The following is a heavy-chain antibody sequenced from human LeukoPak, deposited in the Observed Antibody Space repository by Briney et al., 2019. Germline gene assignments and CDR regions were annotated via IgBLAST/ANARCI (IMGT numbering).Heavy chain of an antibody. V-gene: IGHV3-53*01. Sequence: GGSLRLSCAASGFIVSSNYMSWVRQAPGKGLECVSTIYSGGSTYYADSVKGRFTISRDNSQNTLYLQMNSLRAEDTALYYCSRAATLAGPFDFCGQGTLVTVSA. CDR1: GFIVSSNY. CDR3: SRAATLAGPFDF. D-gene: IGHD6-13*01. CDR2: IYSGGST. J-gene: IGHJ4*01.